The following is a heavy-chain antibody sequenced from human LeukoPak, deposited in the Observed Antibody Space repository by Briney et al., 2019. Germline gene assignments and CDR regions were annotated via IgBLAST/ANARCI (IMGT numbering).Heavy chain of an antibody. CDR2: IYYSGST. J-gene: IGHJ6*03. V-gene: IGHV4-30-4*08. CDR3: ARSSTSPGAYYYYYMDG. Sequence: PSETLSLTCTVSGGSISSGDYYWSWLRQPPGKGLVWIGYIYYSGSTYYNPSLKSRVIISVDTSKNQFSLKLSSVTAADTAVYYCARSSTSPGAYYYYYMDGWGKGTTVTVSS. CDR1: GGSISSGDYY. D-gene: IGHD2-2*01.